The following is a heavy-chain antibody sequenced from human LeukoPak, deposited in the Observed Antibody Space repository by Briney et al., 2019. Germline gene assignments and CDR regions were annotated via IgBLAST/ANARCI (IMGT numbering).Heavy chain of an antibody. V-gene: IGHV3-23*01. Sequence: GGSLRLSCAASGFTFSSYAMSWVRQAPGEGLEWVSAISGSGGSTYYADSVKGRFTISRDNSKNTLYLQMNSLRAEDTAVYYCAKGSDDFRSGYSCGYWGQGTLVTVSS. D-gene: IGHD3-3*01. CDR1: GFTFSSYA. J-gene: IGHJ4*02. CDR2: ISGSGGST. CDR3: AKGSDDFRSGYSCGY.